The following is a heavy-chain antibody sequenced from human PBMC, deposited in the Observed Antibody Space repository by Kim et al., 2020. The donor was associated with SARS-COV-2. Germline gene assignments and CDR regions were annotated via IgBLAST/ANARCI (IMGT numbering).Heavy chain of an antibody. V-gene: IGHV4-59*12. CDR3: ARGRGGGQSDY. CDR1: GGSIRSYY. Sequence: SETLSLTCTVSGGSIRSYYWSWIRQPPGKGLEWIGYINYSGTTNYNPSLKSRVNISVDTSKNQFSLKLSSVTAADTAVYYCARGRGGGQSDYWGQGTLVTVSS. CDR2: INYSGTT. D-gene: IGHD3-10*01. J-gene: IGHJ4*02.